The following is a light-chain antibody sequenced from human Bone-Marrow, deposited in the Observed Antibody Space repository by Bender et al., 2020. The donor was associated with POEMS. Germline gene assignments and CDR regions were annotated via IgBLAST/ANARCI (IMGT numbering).Light chain of an antibody. CDR2: DVS. V-gene: IGLV2-11*01. J-gene: IGLJ3*02. CDR1: SSDVGAFDY. CDR3: SSWDDSLSGWV. Sequence: QSALTQPRSVSGSPGQSVTISCTGTSSDVGAFDYVSWYQQHPGKAPKLLIYDVSKRPSGVPARFSGSKSGTSASLAISDIQSEDEGDYYCSSWDDSLSGWVFGGGTKLTVL.